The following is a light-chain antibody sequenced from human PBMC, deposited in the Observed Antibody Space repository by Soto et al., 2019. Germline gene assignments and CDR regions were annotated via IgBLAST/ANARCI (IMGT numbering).Light chain of an antibody. Sequence: DIQMTQNPSTLSGSVGDRVTITCRASQTISSWLAWYQQRPGKAPRLLIYAASSVQGGVPSRFSGSGSGTDFTLTISSLQPEDFATYYCQLSDSSLTFGQGTRLEV. CDR3: QLSDSSLT. V-gene: IGKV1-39*01. CDR1: QTISSW. J-gene: IGKJ5*01. CDR2: AAS.